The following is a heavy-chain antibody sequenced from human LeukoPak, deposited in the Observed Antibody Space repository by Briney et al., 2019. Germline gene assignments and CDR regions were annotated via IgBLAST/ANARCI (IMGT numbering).Heavy chain of an antibody. CDR1: GFTFSSYG. CDR3: VRGGYSYGYSPTYYFDY. Sequence: GGSLRLSCAASGFTFSSYGMHWVRQAPGKGLEWVGVIWYDGSNKYYADSVKGRFTISRDNSKNTLYLQMNSLRAEDTAVYYCVRGGYSYGYSPTYYFDYWGQGTLVTVSS. V-gene: IGHV3-33*01. J-gene: IGHJ4*02. CDR2: IWYDGSNK. D-gene: IGHD5-18*01.